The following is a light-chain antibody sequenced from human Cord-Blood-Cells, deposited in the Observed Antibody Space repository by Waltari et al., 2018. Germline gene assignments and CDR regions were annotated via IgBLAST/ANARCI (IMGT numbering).Light chain of an antibody. CDR2: EGS. Sequence: QSALTQPASVSGSPGQSITISCTGTSSDVGSYNPVSWYQQHPGKAPNLMIYEGSKRPSGVSNRFSGSKSGNTASLTISGLQAEDEADYYCCSYAGSSTLVFGGGTKLTVL. V-gene: IGLV2-23*01. CDR1: SSDVGSYNP. CDR3: CSYAGSSTLV. J-gene: IGLJ2*01.